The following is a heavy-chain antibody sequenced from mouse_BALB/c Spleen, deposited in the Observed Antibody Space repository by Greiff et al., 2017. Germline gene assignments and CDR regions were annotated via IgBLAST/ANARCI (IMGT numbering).Heavy chain of an antibody. CDR3: ARDPRWYFDV. Sequence: VKLMESGPGLVAPSQSLSITCTVSGFSLTSYGVHWVRQPPGKGLEWLGVIWAGGSTNYNSALMSRLSISKDNSKSQVFLKMNSLQTDDTAMYYCARDPRWYFDVWGAGTTVTVSS. J-gene: IGHJ1*01. V-gene: IGHV2-9*02. CDR2: IWAGGST. CDR1: GFSLTSYG. D-gene: IGHD3-1*01.